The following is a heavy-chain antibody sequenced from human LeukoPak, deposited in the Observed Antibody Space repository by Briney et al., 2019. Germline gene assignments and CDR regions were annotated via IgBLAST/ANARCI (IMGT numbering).Heavy chain of an antibody. J-gene: IGHJ4*02. Sequence: GESLQISCKGSGSIFTSYWIGWVRQLPGKGLEWMGIIYPGDSDTRYSPSFQGQVTISADKSISTAYLQWSSLKASDTAMYYCARSSSYDSSGYYSPFDYWGQGTLVTVSS. D-gene: IGHD3-22*01. V-gene: IGHV5-51*01. CDR2: IYPGDSDT. CDR1: GSIFTSYW. CDR3: ARSSSYDSSGYYSPFDY.